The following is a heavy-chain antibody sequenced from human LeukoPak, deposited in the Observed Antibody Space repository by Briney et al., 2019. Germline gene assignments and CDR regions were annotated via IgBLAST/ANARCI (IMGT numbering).Heavy chain of an antibody. CDR1: GFTFSSYS. CDR2: ISSSSSYI. Sequence: GGSLRLSCAASGFTFSSYSMNWVRQAPGKGLEWVSSISSSSSYIYYADSVKGRFTISRDNAKNSLYLQMNSLRDEDTAVYSCARAQTMFWEFDGFDIWGRGTKVTVSS. V-gene: IGHV3-21*01. D-gene: IGHD3-10*02. J-gene: IGHJ3*02. CDR3: ARAQTMFWEFDGFDI.